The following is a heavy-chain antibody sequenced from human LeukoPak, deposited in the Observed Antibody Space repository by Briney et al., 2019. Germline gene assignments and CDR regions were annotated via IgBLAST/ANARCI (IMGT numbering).Heavy chain of an antibody. CDR2: IYYSGST. D-gene: IGHD6-13*01. CDR1: GGSITSYF. V-gene: IGHV4-59*08. CDR3: ARHSSSWDGWFDP. J-gene: IGHJ5*02. Sequence: SETLSLTCTVSGGSITSYFWSWLRQPPGKALEWLGYIYYSGSTNYNPSLKSRVSISVDTSKNQFSLKLSSVTAADTAVYYCARHSSSWDGWFDPWGQGTLVTVSS.